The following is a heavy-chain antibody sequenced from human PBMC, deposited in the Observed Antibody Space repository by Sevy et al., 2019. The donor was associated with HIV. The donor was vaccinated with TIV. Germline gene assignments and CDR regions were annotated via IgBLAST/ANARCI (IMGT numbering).Heavy chain of an antibody. CDR1: GGSISSGDSY. CDR2: IHYSGGT. D-gene: IGHD5-18*01. CDR3: ASTRGYSHGPFDY. V-gene: IGHV4-30-4*01. Sequence: SETLSLTCTVSGGSISSGDSYWSWIRQSPGKGLEWIGYIHYSGGTYYNPFLQSRVAMSVDTSEKQFSLKLSFLTAADTAVYYCASTRGYSHGPFDYWGQGTLVTVSS. J-gene: IGHJ4*02.